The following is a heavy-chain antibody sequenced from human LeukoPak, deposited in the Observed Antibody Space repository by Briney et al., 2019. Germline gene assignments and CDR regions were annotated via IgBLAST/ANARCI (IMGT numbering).Heavy chain of an antibody. CDR2: IKQDGSEK. Sequence: GGSLRLPCAASGFTFSSYWMSWVRQAPGKGLEWVANIKQDGSEKYYVVSVKGRFTISRDNAKNSLYLQMNSLRAEDTAVYYCAREGSYGDWGQGFDYWGQGTLVTVSS. V-gene: IGHV3-7*01. D-gene: IGHD4-17*01. CDR1: GFTFSSYW. CDR3: AREGSYGDWGQGFDY. J-gene: IGHJ4*02.